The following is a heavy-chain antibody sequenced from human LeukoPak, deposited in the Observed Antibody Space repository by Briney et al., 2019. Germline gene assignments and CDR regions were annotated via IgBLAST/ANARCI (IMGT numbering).Heavy chain of an antibody. CDR3: ARDGGVAVAYDY. J-gene: IGHJ4*02. Sequence: PGGSLRLSCAASGFTFDDYAMHWVRQAPGKGLEWVSGISWNSGSIGYADSVKGRFTISRDNAKKSLDLQMNSVRAEDTAVYYCARDGGVAVAYDYWGQGTLVTVSS. V-gene: IGHV3-9*01. CDR2: ISWNSGSI. CDR1: GFTFDDYA. D-gene: IGHD6-19*01.